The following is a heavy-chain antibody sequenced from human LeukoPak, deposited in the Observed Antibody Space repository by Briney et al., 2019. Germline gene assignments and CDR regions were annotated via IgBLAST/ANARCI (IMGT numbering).Heavy chain of an antibody. D-gene: IGHD2-21*02. CDR3: ARGLLYDI. CDR2: IYYSGST. V-gene: IGHV4-39*07. Sequence: PSETLSLTCTVSGGSISSSSYYWGWIRQPPGKGLEWIGSIYYSGSTYYNPSLKSRVTISVDTSKNQFSLKLSSVTAADTAVYYCARGLLYDIWGQGTMVTVSS. CDR1: GGSISSSSYY. J-gene: IGHJ3*02.